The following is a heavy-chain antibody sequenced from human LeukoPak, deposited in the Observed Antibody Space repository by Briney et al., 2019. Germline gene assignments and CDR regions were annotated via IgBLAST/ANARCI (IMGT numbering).Heavy chain of an antibody. J-gene: IGHJ4*02. D-gene: IGHD1-26*01. CDR2: INPNSGGT. V-gene: IGHV1-2*02. CDR1: GYTFTGYY. Sequence: GASVKVSCKASGYTFTGYYMHWVRQAPGQGLEWMGWINPNSGGTNYAQKFQGRVTMTRDTSISTAYMELSRLRSDDTAVYYCARETTIVGATIYFDYRGQGTLVTVSS. CDR3: ARETTIVGATIYFDY.